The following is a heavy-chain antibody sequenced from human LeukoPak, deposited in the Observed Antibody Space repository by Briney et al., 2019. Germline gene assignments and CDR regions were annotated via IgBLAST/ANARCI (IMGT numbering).Heavy chain of an antibody. CDR1: GGTFSSYS. V-gene: IGHV1-69*01. Sequence: ASVKVSCKASGGTFSSYSISWVRQAPGQGLEWMGGIIPIFGTANYAQKFQGRVTITADESTSTAYMELSGLRSEDTAVYYCARDPRNRGPNWFDPWGQGTLVTVSS. D-gene: IGHD1-14*01. CDR2: IIPIFGTA. J-gene: IGHJ5*02. CDR3: ARDPRNRGPNWFDP.